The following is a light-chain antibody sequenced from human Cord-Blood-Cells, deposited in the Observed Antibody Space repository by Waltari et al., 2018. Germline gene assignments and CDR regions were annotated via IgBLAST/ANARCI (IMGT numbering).Light chain of an antibody. Sequence: EIVVTQSPATLSVSPVCRPAHSGRASQSVSSNLASYQQKPAPAPRRLIDGASTRAPTIPARFSGSRCCAAFTITISSRQADEFAAYYCQQYHSWSPYTFGQGTKLEIK. CDR3: QQYHSWSPYT. CDR2: GAS. J-gene: IGKJ2*01. CDR1: QSVSSN. V-gene: IGKV3-15*01.